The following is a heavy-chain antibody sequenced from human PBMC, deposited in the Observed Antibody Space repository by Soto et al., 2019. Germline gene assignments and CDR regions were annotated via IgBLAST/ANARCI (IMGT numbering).Heavy chain of an antibody. D-gene: IGHD2-2*02. V-gene: IGHV1-3*01. CDR3: ARINPPDCSSTSCYSNWFDP. CDR2: INAGNGNT. CDR1: GYTFTSYA. J-gene: IGHJ5*02. Sequence: ASVKVSCKASGYTFTSYAMHWVRQAPGQRLEWMGWINAGNGNTKYSQKFQGRVTITRDTSASTAYMELSSLRSEEQAVNYCARINPPDCSSTSCYSNWFDPWGQGTLVTVSS.